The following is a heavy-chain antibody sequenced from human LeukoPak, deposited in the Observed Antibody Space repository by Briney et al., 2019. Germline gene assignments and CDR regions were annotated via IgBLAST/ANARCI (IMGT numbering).Heavy chain of an antibody. CDR3: ARDQGGQWLVWNLDY. CDR1: GFTFSSYA. J-gene: IGHJ4*02. Sequence: QPGGSLRLSCAASGFTFSSYAMHWVRQAPGKGLEYVSAISSNGGSTYYADSVKGRFTISRDNSKNTLYLQMGSLRAEDMAVYYCARDQGGQWLVWNLDYWGQGTLVTVSS. CDR2: ISSNGGST. V-gene: IGHV3-64*02. D-gene: IGHD6-19*01.